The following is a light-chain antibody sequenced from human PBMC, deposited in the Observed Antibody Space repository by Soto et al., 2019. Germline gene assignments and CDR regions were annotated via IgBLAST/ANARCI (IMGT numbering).Light chain of an antibody. J-gene: IGLJ1*01. V-gene: IGLV2-14*01. CDR3: SSYTISNTLPFV. CDR2: EVT. Sequence: SALTQPASVSGSPGQSITISCTGTRRDVGGYNYVSWYQQYSGKSPKLLIYEVTHRPSGVSNRFSGSKSGNTASLTISGLQAEDGADYYCSSYTISNTLPFVFGTGTKVTVL. CDR1: RRDVGGYNY.